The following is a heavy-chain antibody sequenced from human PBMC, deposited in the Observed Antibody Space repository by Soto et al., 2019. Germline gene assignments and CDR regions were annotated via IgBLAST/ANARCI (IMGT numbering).Heavy chain of an antibody. CDR1: GFTFSSYA. CDR2: ISGSGGST. CDR3: APTKGIAVAGSFDY. J-gene: IGHJ4*02. V-gene: IGHV3-23*01. Sequence: GGSLRLSCAASGFTFSSYAMSWVRQAPGKGLEWVSAISGSGGSTYYADSVKGRFTISRDNSKNTLYLQMNSLRAEDTAVYYCAPTKGIAVAGSFDYWGQGTLVTVYS. D-gene: IGHD6-19*01.